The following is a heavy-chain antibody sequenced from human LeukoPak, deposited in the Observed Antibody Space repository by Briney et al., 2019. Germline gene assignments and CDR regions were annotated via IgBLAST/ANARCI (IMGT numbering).Heavy chain of an antibody. CDR3: ARDGGYSSSWFPH. CDR1: GFTFSSYS. J-gene: IGHJ5*02. V-gene: IGHV3-48*01. D-gene: IGHD6-13*01. CDR2: ISNSSSTI. Sequence: PGGSLRLSCAASGFTFSSYSMNWVRQAPGKGLEWVSYISNSSSTIYYADSVKGRSTISRDNAKNSLYLQMNSLRAEDTAVYYCARDGGYSSSWFPHWGQGTLVTVSS.